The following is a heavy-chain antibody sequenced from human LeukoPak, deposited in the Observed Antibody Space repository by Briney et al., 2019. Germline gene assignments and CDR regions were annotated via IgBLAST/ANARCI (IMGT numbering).Heavy chain of an antibody. V-gene: IGHV3-30*18. J-gene: IGHJ4*02. CDR1: GFTFSSYG. Sequence: GRSLRLSCAASGFTFSSYGMHWVRQAPGKGLEWVAVISYDGSNKYYADSVKGRFTISRDNSKNTLYLQVNSLRAEDTAVYYCAKGYGYSYGYGLLDYWGQGTLVTVSS. CDR3: AKGYGYSYGYGLLDY. D-gene: IGHD5-18*01. CDR2: ISYDGSNK.